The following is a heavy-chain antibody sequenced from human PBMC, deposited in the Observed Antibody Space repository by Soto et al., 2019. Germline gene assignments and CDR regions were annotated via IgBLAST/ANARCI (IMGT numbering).Heavy chain of an antibody. Sequence: GGSLRLSCVASVFTFSSYWMHWVRQAPGKGLVWVSRINSDGSSTSYADSVKGRFTISRDNAKNTLYLQMNSLRAEDTAVYYCVRTSLVVAAATREDYWGQGTLVTVSS. V-gene: IGHV3-74*01. CDR1: VFTFSSYW. D-gene: IGHD2-15*01. CDR2: INSDGSST. CDR3: VRTSLVVAAATREDY. J-gene: IGHJ4*02.